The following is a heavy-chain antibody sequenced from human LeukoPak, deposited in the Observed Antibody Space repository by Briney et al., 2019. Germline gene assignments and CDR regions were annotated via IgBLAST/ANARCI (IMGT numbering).Heavy chain of an antibody. CDR1: GFTFSSYA. D-gene: IGHD3-10*02. CDR3: AELGITMIGGV. V-gene: IGHV3-48*03. Sequence: GGSLRLSCATSGFTFSSYAMNWVRQAPGKGLEWVSYISSSGSTIYYADSVKGRFTISSDNAKNSLYLQMNSLRAEDTAVYYCAELGITMIGGVWGKGTTVTISS. J-gene: IGHJ6*04. CDR2: ISSSGSTI.